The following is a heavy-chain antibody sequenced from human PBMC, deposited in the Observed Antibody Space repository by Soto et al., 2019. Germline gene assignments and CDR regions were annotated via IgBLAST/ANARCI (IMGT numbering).Heavy chain of an antibody. V-gene: IGHV1-8*01. CDR1: GYTFTSYD. Sequence: ASVKVSCKASGYTFTSYDINWVRQATGQGLEWMGWMNPNSGNTGYAQKFQGRVTTTRNTSISTAYMELSSLRSEDTAVYYCARDGSSGYYYGYWGQGTLVTVSS. J-gene: IGHJ4*02. D-gene: IGHD3-22*01. CDR3: ARDGSSGYYYGY. CDR2: MNPNSGNT.